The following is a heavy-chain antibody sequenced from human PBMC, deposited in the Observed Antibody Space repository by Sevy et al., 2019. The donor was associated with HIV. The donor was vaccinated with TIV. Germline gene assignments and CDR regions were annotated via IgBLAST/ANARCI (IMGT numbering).Heavy chain of an antibody. J-gene: IGHJ2*01. D-gene: IGHD3-22*01. CDR1: GFTFSSYG. CDR2: IWYDGSNK. CDR3: ARVGEDYYDSSGYRSRYFDL. V-gene: IGHV3-33*01. Sequence: GGSLRLSCAASGFTFSSYGMHWVRQAPGKGLEWVVVIWYDGSNKYYADSVKGRFTISRDNSKNTLYLQMNSLRAEDTAVYYCARVGEDYYDSSGYRSRYFDLWGRGTLVTVSS.